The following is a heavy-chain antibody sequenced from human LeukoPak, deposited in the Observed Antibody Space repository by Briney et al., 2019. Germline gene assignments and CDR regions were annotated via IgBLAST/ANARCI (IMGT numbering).Heavy chain of an antibody. CDR1: GFTFSSYS. D-gene: IGHD3-16*02. V-gene: IGHV3-48*01. J-gene: IGHJ3*02. CDR3: ARDNYDYVWGSYRLFDAFDI. CDR2: ISSSSSTI. Sequence: GGSLRLSCAASGFTFSSYSMNWVRQAPGKGLEWVSYISSSSSTIYYADSVKGRFTISRDNAKNSLYLQMNSLRAEDTAVYYCARDNYDYVWGSYRLFDAFDIWGQGTMVTVSS.